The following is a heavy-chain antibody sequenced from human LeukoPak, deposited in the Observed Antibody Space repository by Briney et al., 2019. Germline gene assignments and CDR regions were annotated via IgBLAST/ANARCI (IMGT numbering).Heavy chain of an antibody. J-gene: IGHJ3*02. V-gene: IGHV6-1*01. CDR2: KFYRAKWYN. Sequence: SQTLSLTCAISGESPSRNSAAWNWISHSPSRGLEWLRRKFYRAKWYNDYAVAVKSRITINPDTSQNQLSLQLNSVTPEDTAVYCCARRGVGSTSAAFDIWGQGTMVTVSS. D-gene: IGHD1-26*01. CDR3: ARRGVGSTSAAFDI. CDR1: GESPSRNSAA.